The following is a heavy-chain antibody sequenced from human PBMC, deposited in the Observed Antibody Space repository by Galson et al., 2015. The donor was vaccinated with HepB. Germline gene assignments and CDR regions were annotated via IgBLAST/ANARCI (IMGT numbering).Heavy chain of an antibody. D-gene: IGHD6-19*01. CDR3: ARNSGWLDY. V-gene: IGHV6-1*01. CDR2: TFYRSKWRY. CDR1: GDSVSSTRAA. Sequence: CAISGDSVSSTRAAWNWIRQSPSRGLEWLGRTFYRSKWRYDYAISVRSRITINADTSKNQFTLQLRSVTPEDTAVYYCARNSGWLDYWDQGALVTVSS. J-gene: IGHJ4*02.